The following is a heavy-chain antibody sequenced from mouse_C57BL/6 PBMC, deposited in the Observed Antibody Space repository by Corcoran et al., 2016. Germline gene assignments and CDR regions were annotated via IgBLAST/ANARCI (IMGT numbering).Heavy chain of an antibody. Sequence: QVQLKQSGAELVRPGASVKLSCKASGYTFTDYYINWVQQRPGQGLEWMARIYPGSGNTYYNEKFKGKATMTADKSSSTAYMQLSSLTSEDSAVYFCARDEGYDDYWGQGTTLTVSS. J-gene: IGHJ2*01. CDR1: GYTFTDYY. V-gene: IGHV1-76*01. D-gene: IGHD2-2*01. CDR3: ARDEGYDDY. CDR2: IYPGSGNT.